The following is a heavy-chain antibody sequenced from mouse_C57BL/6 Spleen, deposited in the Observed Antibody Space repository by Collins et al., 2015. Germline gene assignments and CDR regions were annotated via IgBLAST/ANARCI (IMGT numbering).Heavy chain of an antibody. D-gene: IGHD1-1*01. Sequence: EVQLLQSGPELVKPGASVKMSCKASGYTFTDYNMHWVKQSHGKSLEWIGYINPNNGGTTYNQRFKGKATLTVNKSSSTAYMEVRSLTSEDSAVYYCVRGGLTTVVAPGALDYWDQGTSVTVSS. V-gene: IGHV1-22*01. CDR2: INPNNGGT. CDR3: VRGGLTTVVAPGALDY. J-gene: IGHJ4*01. CDR1: GYTFTDYN.